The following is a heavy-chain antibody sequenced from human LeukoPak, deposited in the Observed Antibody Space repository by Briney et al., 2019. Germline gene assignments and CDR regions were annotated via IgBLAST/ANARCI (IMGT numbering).Heavy chain of an antibody. CDR2: ISGSGGST. Sequence: PGRSLRLSCAASGFTFSSYAMSWVRQAPGKGLEWVSAISGSGGSTYYADSVKGRFTISRDNSKNTLYLQMNSLRAEDTAVYYCAKALSGYYRFDYWGQGTLVTVSS. CDR3: AKALSGYYRFDY. D-gene: IGHD3-22*01. J-gene: IGHJ4*02. CDR1: GFTFSSYA. V-gene: IGHV3-23*01.